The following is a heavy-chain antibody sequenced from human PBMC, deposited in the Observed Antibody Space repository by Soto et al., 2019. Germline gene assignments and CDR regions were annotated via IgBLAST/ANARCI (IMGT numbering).Heavy chain of an antibody. Sequence: QVQLVESGGGVVQPGRSLRLSCAASGFTFSSYDMHWVRQAPGKGLEWVAVIWYDGSNKYYADSVKGRFTISRDNSKNTLYLQMNSLRAEDTAVYYCASGAAAYITWGQGTLVTVSS. D-gene: IGHD6-13*01. V-gene: IGHV3-33*01. J-gene: IGHJ5*02. CDR2: IWYDGSNK. CDR3: ASGAAAYIT. CDR1: GFTFSSYD.